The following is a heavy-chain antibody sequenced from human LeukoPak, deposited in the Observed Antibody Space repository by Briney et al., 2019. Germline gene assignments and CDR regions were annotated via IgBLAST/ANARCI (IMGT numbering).Heavy chain of an antibody. J-gene: IGHJ4*02. Sequence: GGSLRLSCAASGSTFSSYGMHWVRQAPGKGLEWVAFIRYDGSNKYYADSVKGRFTISRDNSKNTLYLQMNSLRAEDTAVYYCAKDQITVFGVVRRTDWGQGTLVTVSS. D-gene: IGHD3-3*01. CDR3: AKDQITVFGVVRRTD. V-gene: IGHV3-30*02. CDR1: GSTFSSYG. CDR2: IRYDGSNK.